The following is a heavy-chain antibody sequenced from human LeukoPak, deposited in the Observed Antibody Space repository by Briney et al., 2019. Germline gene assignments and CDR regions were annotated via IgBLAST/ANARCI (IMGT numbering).Heavy chain of an antibody. CDR2: ISSSGSTI. V-gene: IGHV3-48*03. D-gene: IGHD1-14*01. CDR1: GFTFSSYE. Sequence: GGSLRLSCAASGFTFSSYEMNWVRQAAGKGLEWVSYISSSGSTIYYADSVKGRFTISRDNAKNSLYLQMNSLRAEDTAVYYCARGLPITSGFDYWGQGTLVTVSS. J-gene: IGHJ4*02. CDR3: ARGLPITSGFDY.